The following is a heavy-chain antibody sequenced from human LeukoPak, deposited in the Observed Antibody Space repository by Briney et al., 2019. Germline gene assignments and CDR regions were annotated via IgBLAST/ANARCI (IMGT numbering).Heavy chain of an antibody. CDR1: EFTFSNYA. CDR2: IRYDGSRK. J-gene: IGHJ3*02. Sequence: QPGGSLRLSCAASEFTFSNYAMHWVRQAPDKGLEWVAFIRYDGSRKYYADSVKGRFTISRDNSKNTLYLQMNSLRAEDTAMYYCAKVSLNMVNDAFDIWGQGTMVSVSS. V-gene: IGHV3-30*02. D-gene: IGHD4/OR15-4a*01. CDR3: AKVSLNMVNDAFDI.